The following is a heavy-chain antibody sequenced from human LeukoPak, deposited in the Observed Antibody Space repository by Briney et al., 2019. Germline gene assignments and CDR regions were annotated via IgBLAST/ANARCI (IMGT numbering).Heavy chain of an antibody. V-gene: IGHV6-1*01. D-gene: IGHD3-10*01. CDR2: TYYRSKWYN. CDR3: ARGVDNYYGSGSYDY. J-gene: IGHJ4*02. Sequence: SQTLSLTCAISGDSVSSNIAAWNWIRQSPSRGLEWLGRTYYRSKWYNDYAVSVKSRIAINSDTSNNQFSLHLNSVTPEDTAVYYCARGVDNYYGSGSYDYWGQGTLVTVFS. CDR1: GDSVSSNIAA.